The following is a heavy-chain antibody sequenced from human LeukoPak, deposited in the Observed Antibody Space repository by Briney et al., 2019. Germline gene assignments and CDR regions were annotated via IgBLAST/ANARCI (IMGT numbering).Heavy chain of an antibody. Sequence: ASVKVSCKASGYTFTSYYMHWVRQAPGQGLEWMGWINPNSGGTNYAQKFQGRVTMTRDTSISTAYMELSRLRSDDTAVYYCAIRDRYVYYFDYWGQGTLVTVSS. D-gene: IGHD3-16*01. CDR1: GYTFTSYY. V-gene: IGHV1-2*02. J-gene: IGHJ4*02. CDR2: INPNSGGT. CDR3: AIRDRYVYYFDY.